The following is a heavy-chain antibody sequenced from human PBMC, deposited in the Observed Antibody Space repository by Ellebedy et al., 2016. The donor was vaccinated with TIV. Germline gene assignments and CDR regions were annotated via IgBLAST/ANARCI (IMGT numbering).Heavy chain of an antibody. CDR1: GGSINSDFY. CDR3: SRRREGHCPPGCYGWFDP. J-gene: IGHJ5*02. CDR2: IYHNGRF. V-gene: IGHV4-31*03. Sequence: MPSETLSLTCTVSGGSINSDFYRTWIRHHPRKGMEWIGYIYHNGRFYYNPSLKSRVVISVDTTRNQFSLILTSVTAAASAVYYCSRRREGHCPPGCYGWFDPWGQGALVTVSS. D-gene: IGHD2-15*01.